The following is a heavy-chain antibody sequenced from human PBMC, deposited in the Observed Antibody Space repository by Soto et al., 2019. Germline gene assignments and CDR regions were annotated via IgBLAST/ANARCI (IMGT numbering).Heavy chain of an antibody. CDR1: GYTFTSYG. V-gene: IGHV1-18*01. J-gene: IGHJ6*02. CDR3: AVEYSGSCYSYYGMDV. CDR2: ISAYNGNT. D-gene: IGHD1-26*01. Sequence: ASVKVSRKASGYTFTSYGISCLRQAPGQGLERMGWISAYNGNTNYAQKLQGRVTMTTDTSTSTASMELRSLRSDDTAVYYCAVEYSGSCYSYYGMDVWGQGTTVTVSS.